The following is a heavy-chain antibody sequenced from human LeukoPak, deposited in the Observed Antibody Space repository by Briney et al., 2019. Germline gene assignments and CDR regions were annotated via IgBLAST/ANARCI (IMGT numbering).Heavy chain of an antibody. CDR1: GVSISGGGYY. CDR2: IYHSGNT. V-gene: IGHV4-31*03. J-gene: IGHJ4*02. D-gene: IGHD1-1*01. CDR3: ARVRKLPLEWDLIDF. Sequence: SETLSLTCTVSGVSISGGGYYWTWIRQRPGEALEWIGYIYHSGNTYYNPSLMSRIVLSVDTSKSQFSLKVTSVTAADTALYYCARVRKLPLEWDLIDFWGQGTLVTVSS.